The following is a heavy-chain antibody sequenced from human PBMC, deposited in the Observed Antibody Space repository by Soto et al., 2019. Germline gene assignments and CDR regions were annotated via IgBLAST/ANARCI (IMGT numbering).Heavy chain of an antibody. CDR2: IYYSGST. V-gene: IGHV4-59*01. CDR3: ARELSMVRGVTYHHRTWFDP. J-gene: IGHJ5*02. Sequence: SETLSLTCTVSGGSISSYYWSWIRQPPGKGLEWIGYIYYSGSTNYNPSLKSRVTISVDTSKNQFSLKLSSATAADTAVYYCARELSMVRGVTYHHRTWFDPWGQGTLVTVSS. D-gene: IGHD3-10*01. CDR1: GGSISSYY.